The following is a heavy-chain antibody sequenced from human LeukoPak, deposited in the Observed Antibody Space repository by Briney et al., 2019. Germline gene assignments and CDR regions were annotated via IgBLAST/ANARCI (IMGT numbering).Heavy chain of an antibody. Sequence: PGGSLRLSCAASGFTFSSYSMNWVRQAPGKGLEWVSSISSSSSYIYYADSVKGRFTISRDNAKNSLYLQMNSLRAEDTAVYYCARGVVVTENFPISVVVTENFDYWGQGTLVTVSS. CDR1: GFTFSSYS. CDR2: ISSSSSYI. D-gene: IGHD2-21*02. V-gene: IGHV3-21*01. CDR3: ARGVVVTENFPISVVVTENFDY. J-gene: IGHJ4*02.